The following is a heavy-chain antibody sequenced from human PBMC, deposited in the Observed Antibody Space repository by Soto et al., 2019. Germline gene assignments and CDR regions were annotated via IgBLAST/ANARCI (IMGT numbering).Heavy chain of an antibody. D-gene: IGHD4-17*01. Sequence: SETLSLTCTVSGAPISGGDYYWSWVRQAPGKGLGWVGYIYYSGSTYYNPSLKRRLDISLDVSKNLFSLRLTSVTASDTAVYFCARVGYGVVELSYWGAGRLVTVSS. CDR3: ARVGYGVVELSY. CDR2: IYYSGST. CDR1: GAPISGGDYY. V-gene: IGHV4-30-4*01. J-gene: IGHJ4*02.